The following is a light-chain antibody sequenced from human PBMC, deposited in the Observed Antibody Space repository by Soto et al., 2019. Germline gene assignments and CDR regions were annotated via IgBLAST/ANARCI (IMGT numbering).Light chain of an antibody. Sequence: QSALTQPPSASGSPGQSVTISCTGTSSDVGSYNYVSWYQQHPGKAPKLMISEVSKRPSGVPDRFSGSKSGNTASLTVSGLQAEDEADYYCSSYAGSNNWVFGGGTKHTVL. CDR2: EVS. CDR3: SSYAGSNNWV. J-gene: IGLJ3*02. V-gene: IGLV2-8*01. CDR1: SSDVGSYNY.